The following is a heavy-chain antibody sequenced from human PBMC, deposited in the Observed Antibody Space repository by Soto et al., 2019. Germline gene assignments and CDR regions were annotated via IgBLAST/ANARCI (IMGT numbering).Heavy chain of an antibody. V-gene: IGHV3-73*02. CDR1: GFTFSGSA. D-gene: IGHD4-17*01. CDR3: TRHPDYGGNYFDY. CDR2: IRSKANRYAT. J-gene: IGHJ4*02. Sequence: EVQLVESGGGLVQPGGSLKLSCAASGFTFSGSAMHWVRQASGKGLEWVGRIRSKANRYATAYAASVKGRFTISRDDSKNTAYLQMNSLKTEDTAVYYCTRHPDYGGNYFDYWGQGTLVTVSS.